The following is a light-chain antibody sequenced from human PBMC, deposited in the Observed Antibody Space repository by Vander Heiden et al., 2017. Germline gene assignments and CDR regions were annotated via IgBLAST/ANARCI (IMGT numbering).Light chain of an antibody. CDR1: SGSVSTSYY. J-gene: IGLJ3*02. CDR2: STN. V-gene: IGLV8-61*01. CDR3: VLYMGSGIWV. Sequence: QTVVTQEPSFSVSPGGTVTLTCGLSSGSVSTSYYPSWYQQTPGQALRTLIYSTNTRSAGVPDRFSGFILGNKAVLTITGAQADDESYYYCVLYMGSGIWVFGGGTNLIVL.